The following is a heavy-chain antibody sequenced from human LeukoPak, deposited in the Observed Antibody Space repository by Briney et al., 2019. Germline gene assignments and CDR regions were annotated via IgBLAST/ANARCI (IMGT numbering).Heavy chain of an antibody. D-gene: IGHD1-20*01. CDR1: GFTFSSYW. CDR3: ATDDGITGTTHGY. CDR2: IKQDGSEK. J-gene: IGHJ4*02. Sequence: GGSLRLSCAASGFTFSSYWMSWVRQAPGKGLEWVANIKQDGSEKYYVDSVKGRFTISRDNAKNSLYLQMNSLRAKDTAVYYCATDDGITGTTHGYWGQGTLVTVSS. V-gene: IGHV3-7*01.